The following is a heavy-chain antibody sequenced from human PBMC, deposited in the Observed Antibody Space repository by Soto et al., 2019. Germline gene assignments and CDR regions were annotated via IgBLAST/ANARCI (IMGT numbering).Heavy chain of an antibody. D-gene: IGHD2-2*01. CDR1: GFTFSSYS. J-gene: IGHJ4*02. V-gene: IGHV3-21*04. CDR2: ISSSSSYI. Sequence: GGSLRLSCAASGFTFSSYSMNWVRQAPGKGLEWVSSISSSSSYIYYADSVKGRFTISRDNAKNSLYLQMNSLRAEDTAVYYCRVVVPAALPFDYWGQGTLVTVSS. CDR3: RVVVPAALPFDY.